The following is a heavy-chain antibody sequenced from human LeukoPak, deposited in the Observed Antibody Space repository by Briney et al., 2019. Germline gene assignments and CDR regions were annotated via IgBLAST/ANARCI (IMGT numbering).Heavy chain of an antibody. CDR2: ISYDGSNK. CDR1: GFTFSSYG. V-gene: IGHV3-30*18. D-gene: IGHD3-10*01. J-gene: IGHJ4*02. CDR3: AKGNVLLWFGEFPDY. Sequence: PGRSLKLSFAASGFTFSSYGMHWVRQAPGKGLEWVAVISYDGSNKYYADSVKGRFTISRDNSKNTLYLQMNSLRAEDTAVYYCAKGNVLLWFGEFPDYWGQGTLVTVSS.